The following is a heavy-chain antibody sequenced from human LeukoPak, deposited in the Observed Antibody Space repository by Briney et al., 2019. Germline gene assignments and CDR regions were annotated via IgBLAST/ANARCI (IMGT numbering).Heavy chain of an antibody. V-gene: IGHV3-48*02. CDR2: ITASGTAM. D-gene: IGHD1-26*01. J-gene: IGHJ4*02. Sequence: GGSLRLYCAASAFTFSNYSMNWVRQAPGKGLEWVSHITASGTAMFYADPVKGRFTISRDNAKNSLYLQMNSLRDEDTAVYYCASSGSYRFDYWGQGTLVTVSS. CDR3: ASSGSYRFDY. CDR1: AFTFSNYS.